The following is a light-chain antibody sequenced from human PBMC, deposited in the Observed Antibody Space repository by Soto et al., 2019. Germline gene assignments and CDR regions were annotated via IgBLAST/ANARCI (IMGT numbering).Light chain of an antibody. CDR2: DAS. CDR3: QQRSNWPPLT. J-gene: IGKJ3*01. Sequence: EIVLTQSPATLSLSPGERATLSCRASLSVSSALAWYQHRPGQAPRLLIYDASNRATGIPARLSGSGSGTDFTLTISSLEPEDFAVYYCQQRSNWPPLTFGPGTKVDIK. V-gene: IGKV3-11*01. CDR1: LSVSSA.